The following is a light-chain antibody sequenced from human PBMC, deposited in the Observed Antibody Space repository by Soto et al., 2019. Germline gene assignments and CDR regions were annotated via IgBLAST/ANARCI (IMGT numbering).Light chain of an antibody. V-gene: IGLV3-21*02. Sequence: SYELTQPPSVSVAPGQTARITCGGNNIGGKSLHWYQQKPGQAPVLVVYDDGDRPSGIPERFSGSNSGNTATLTISRVEAGDEADYYCQVWDNNSDHYVFGTGTKGTVL. CDR3: QVWDNNSDHYV. CDR1: NIGGKS. CDR2: DDG. J-gene: IGLJ1*01.